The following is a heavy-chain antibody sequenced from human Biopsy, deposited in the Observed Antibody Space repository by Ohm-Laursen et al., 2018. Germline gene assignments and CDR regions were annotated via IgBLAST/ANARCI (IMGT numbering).Heavy chain of an antibody. D-gene: IGHD2-2*01. CDR3: AREAIGYQLPCDD. CDR2: IIPILRTT. J-gene: IGHJ4*02. Sequence: SVKVSCKAPTGTFNSYGIIWVRQAPGQGLEWMGRIIPILRTTAYAQTFLGRVTITADSPTSTVDMELTSLTSDDTAVYFCAREAIGYQLPCDDWGQGTLVTVYS. V-gene: IGHV1-69*11. CDR1: TGTFNSYG.